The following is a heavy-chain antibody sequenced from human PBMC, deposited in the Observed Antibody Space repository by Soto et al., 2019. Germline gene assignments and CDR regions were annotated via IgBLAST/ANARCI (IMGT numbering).Heavy chain of an antibody. Sequence: ASVKVSCKASGYTFTGYYMHWVRQAPGQGLEWMGWINPNSGGTNYAQKFQGRVTMTRDTSISTAYMELSRLRSDDTAVYYCARNFGGYVPLDYWGQGTMVTVSS. CDR3: ARNFGGYVPLDY. CDR1: GYTFTGYY. J-gene: IGHJ4*02. D-gene: IGHD5-12*01. CDR2: INPNSGGT. V-gene: IGHV1-2*02.